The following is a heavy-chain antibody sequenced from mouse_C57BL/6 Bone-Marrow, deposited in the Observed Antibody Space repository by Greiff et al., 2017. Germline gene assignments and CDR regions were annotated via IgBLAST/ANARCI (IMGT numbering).Heavy chain of an antibody. D-gene: IGHD2-4*01. J-gene: IGHJ3*01. V-gene: IGHV5-17*01. Sequence: EVMLVESGGGLVKPGGSLKLSCAASGFTFSDYGMHWVRQAPEKGLEWVAYISSGSSTIYYADTVKGRFTISRDNAKNTLFLQMTSLRAEDTAMYYCARAYDYDGEFAYWGQGTLVTVSA. CDR1: GFTFSDYG. CDR3: ARAYDYDGEFAY. CDR2: ISSGSSTI.